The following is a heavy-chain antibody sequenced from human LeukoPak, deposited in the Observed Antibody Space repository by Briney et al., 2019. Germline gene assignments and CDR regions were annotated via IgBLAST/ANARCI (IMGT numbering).Heavy chain of an antibody. CDR2: INHSGST. J-gene: IGHJ3*02. Sequence: PSETLSLTCAVYGGSFSGYYWSWIRQPPGKGLEWIGEINHSGSTNYNPSLKSRVTISVDTSKNQFSLKLSSVTAADTAVYYCARDVYGDYVNDAFDIWGQGTMVTVSS. CDR1: GGSFSGYY. CDR3: ARDVYGDYVNDAFDI. D-gene: IGHD4-17*01. V-gene: IGHV4-34*01.